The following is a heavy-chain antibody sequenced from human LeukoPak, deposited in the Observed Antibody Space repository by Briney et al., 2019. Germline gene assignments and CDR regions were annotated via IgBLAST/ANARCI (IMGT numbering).Heavy chain of an antibody. CDR3: ARVWSSGWYGDYYFMDV. V-gene: IGHV1-69*02. CDR1: GGTFSSYT. J-gene: IGHJ6*03. CDR2: IIPILGIA. Sequence: SVKVSCKASGGTFSSYTISWVRQAPGQGLEWMGRIIPILGIASYAQKFQGRVTITADKSTSTAYMELSSLRSEDTAVYYCARVWSSGWYGDYYFMDVWGKGTTVTVSS. D-gene: IGHD6-19*01.